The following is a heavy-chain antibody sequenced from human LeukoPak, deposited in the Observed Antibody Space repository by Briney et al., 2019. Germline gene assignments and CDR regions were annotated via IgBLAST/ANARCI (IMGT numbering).Heavy chain of an antibody. Sequence: ASVNVSCTASGYTFTSYAMHWVRQAPGQRLEWMGWINAGNGNTKYSQKFQGRVTMTTDTSTSTVYMELGSPRSDDTAVYYCARDFEPRAFYFDYWGQGTLVTVSS. CDR3: ARDFEPRAFYFDY. CDR2: INAGNGNT. J-gene: IGHJ4*02. V-gene: IGHV1-3*01. CDR1: GYTFTSYA. D-gene: IGHD3-9*01.